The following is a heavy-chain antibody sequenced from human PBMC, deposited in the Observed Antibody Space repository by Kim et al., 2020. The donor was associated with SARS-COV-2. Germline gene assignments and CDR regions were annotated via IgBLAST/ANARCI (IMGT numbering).Heavy chain of an antibody. Sequence: SVKVSCKASGGTFSSYAISWVRQAPGQGLEWMGGIIPIFGTANYAQKFQGRVTITADESTSTAYMELSSLRSEDTAVYYCARGSVALDYYDRGLGYGEYFQHWGQGTLVTVSS. V-gene: IGHV1-69*13. CDR3: ARGSVALDYYDRGLGYGEYFQH. D-gene: IGHD3-22*01. CDR2: IIPIFGTA. CDR1: GGTFSSYA. J-gene: IGHJ1*01.